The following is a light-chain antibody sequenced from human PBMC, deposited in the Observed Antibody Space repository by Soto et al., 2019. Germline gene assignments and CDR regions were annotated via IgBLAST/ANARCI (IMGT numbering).Light chain of an antibody. CDR1: QSVSNN. CDR3: QQYNNWWT. CDR2: GAS. Sequence: EIVITQSPATLSVSPGERATLSCRASQSVSNNLAWYQKKPGQAPRLLIYGASTRATGIPARFSGSGSGTEFTLIISSLQSEDFAVYYCQQYNNWWTFGQGTRVEIK. J-gene: IGKJ1*01. V-gene: IGKV3-15*01.